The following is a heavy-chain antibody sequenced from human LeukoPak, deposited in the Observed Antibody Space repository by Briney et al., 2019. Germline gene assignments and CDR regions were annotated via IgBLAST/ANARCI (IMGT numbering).Heavy chain of an antibody. Sequence: SETVSLTCTVSGDSISSSTYYWGWIRQPPGKGLEWIGSLYYSGSGSTYYNPSLRSRVTISVDTSKNQFSLKLTSVTAADTAVYYCARLGGGTYLSWFDPWGQGTLVTVSS. CDR1: GDSISSSTYY. V-gene: IGHV4-39*01. J-gene: IGHJ5*02. D-gene: IGHD1-26*01. CDR3: ARLGGGTYLSWFDP. CDR2: LYYSGSGST.